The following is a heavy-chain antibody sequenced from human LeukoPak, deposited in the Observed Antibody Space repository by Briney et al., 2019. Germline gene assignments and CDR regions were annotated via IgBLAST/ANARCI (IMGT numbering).Heavy chain of an antibody. CDR2: ISAYNGNT. V-gene: IGHV1-18*01. CDR3: ARDPPILVVPAATYNWNYRYFDY. J-gene: IGHJ4*02. D-gene: IGHD2-2*01. Sequence: GASVKVSCKASGYTFTSYDINWVRQAPGQGLEWMGWISAYNGNTNYAQKLQGRVTMTTDTSTSTAYMELRSLRSDDTAVYYCARDPPILVVPAATYNWNYRYFDYWGQGTLVTVSS. CDR1: GYTFTSYD.